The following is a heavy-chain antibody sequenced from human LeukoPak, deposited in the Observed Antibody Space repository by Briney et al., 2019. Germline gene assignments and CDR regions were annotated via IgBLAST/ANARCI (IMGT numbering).Heavy chain of an antibody. CDR2: ISGYNGNT. Sequence: ASVKVSCKASGYTFNRYGITWVRQAPGQGLEWMGWISGYNGNTNYAQKLQGGVTMTTDTSTSTAYMELRGLRSDDTAMYYCARDYGYGVTVMISDDYWGQGTLVTVSS. CDR1: GYTFNRYG. CDR3: ARDYGYGVTVMISDDY. J-gene: IGHJ4*02. D-gene: IGHD5-12*01. V-gene: IGHV1-18*01.